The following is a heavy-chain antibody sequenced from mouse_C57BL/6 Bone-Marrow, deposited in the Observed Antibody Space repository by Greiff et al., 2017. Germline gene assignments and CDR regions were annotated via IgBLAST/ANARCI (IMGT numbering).Heavy chain of an antibody. Sequence: EVQLVESGGDLVKPGGSLKLSCAASGFTFSSYGMSWVRQTPDKRLEWVATISSGGSYTYYPESVKGRFTFSSDNAKNTRYLQLSSLKSEDTAMDYCARRVDWRGWYFDVWGTGTTVTVSS. CDR1: GFTFSSYG. CDR3: ARRVDWRGWYFDV. CDR2: ISSGGSYT. J-gene: IGHJ1*03. V-gene: IGHV5-6*01. D-gene: IGHD4-1*01.